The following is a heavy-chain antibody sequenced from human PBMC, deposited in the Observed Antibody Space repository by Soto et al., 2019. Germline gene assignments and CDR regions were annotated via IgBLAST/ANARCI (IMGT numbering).Heavy chain of an antibody. CDR1: GFTFDHFA. CDR3: NWGPPNNYGSGTYPFDY. J-gene: IGHJ4*02. V-gene: IGHV3-49*04. Sequence: EVQLVESGGGLAQPGRSLRLSCTASGFTFDHFAVTWVRQAPGRGLEWVGFITSKRYGGTTEYAASVKGRFAISRDDSRSIGYPPNNSLKTEDTAVLFRNWGPPNNYGSGTYPFDYWGQGALVTVSS. D-gene: IGHD3-10*01. CDR2: ITSKRYGGTT.